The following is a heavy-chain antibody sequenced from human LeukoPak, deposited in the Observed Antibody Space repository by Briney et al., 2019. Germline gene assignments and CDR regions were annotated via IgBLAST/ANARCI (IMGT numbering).Heavy chain of an antibody. CDR1: GFTFTNYA. V-gene: IGHV3-23*01. CDR3: AKLKGGTMIRGVTIDY. Sequence: PGGSLRLSCAASGFTFTNYAMSWVRQAPGKGLEWVSGISGSGGTTYYADSVKGRFTISRDTSINTLFLQMNSLRAEDTAVYYCAKLKGGTMIRGVTIDYWGQGTLVTVSS. D-gene: IGHD3-10*01. CDR2: ISGSGGTT. J-gene: IGHJ4*02.